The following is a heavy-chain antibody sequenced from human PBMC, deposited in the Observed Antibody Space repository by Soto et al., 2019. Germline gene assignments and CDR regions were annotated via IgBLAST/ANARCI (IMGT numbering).Heavy chain of an antibody. J-gene: IGHJ4*02. D-gene: IGHD3-16*01. V-gene: IGHV1-69*01. Sequence: QVQLVQSGAEVRKPGSSVKVSCKASGGTFSRHAISWVRQAPGQGLEWVGGIIPIFGTANNAQKFQGRVTMIADESTSTVYMEWSSLRSEDTAMYYCARGWGYDINDYDYAYWGQGTLVIVSS. CDR1: GGTFSRHA. CDR3: ARGWGYDINDYDYAY. CDR2: IIPIFGTA.